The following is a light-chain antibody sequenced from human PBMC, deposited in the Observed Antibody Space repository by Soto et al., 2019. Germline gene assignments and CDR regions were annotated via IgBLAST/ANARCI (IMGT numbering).Light chain of an antibody. CDR2: AAS. CDR3: QQLNSYPRGIT. V-gene: IGKV1-9*01. J-gene: IGKJ5*01. Sequence: DIQLTQSPSFLFQPVGARVTFPGRPSKGIGSYLAGYQQKPGKAPKLLIYAASTLQSGVPSRFSGSGSGTEFTLTISSLQPEDFATYYCQQLNSYPRGITFGQGTRLEIK. CDR1: KGIGSY.